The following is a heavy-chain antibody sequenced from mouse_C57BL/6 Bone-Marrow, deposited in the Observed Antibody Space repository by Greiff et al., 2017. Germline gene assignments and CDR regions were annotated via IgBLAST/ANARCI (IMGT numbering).Heavy chain of an antibody. CDR2: ISSGGSYT. CDR3: ARSALYYYGSSYGAY. CDR1: GFTFSSYG. Sequence: EVQGVESGGDLVKPGGSLKLSCAASGFTFSSYGMSWVRQTPDKRLEWVATISSGGSYTYYPDSGKGRFTISRDNAKNTLYLQMSSLKSEDTAMYYCARSALYYYGSSYGAYWGQGTLVTVSA. V-gene: IGHV5-6*01. J-gene: IGHJ3*01. D-gene: IGHD1-1*01.